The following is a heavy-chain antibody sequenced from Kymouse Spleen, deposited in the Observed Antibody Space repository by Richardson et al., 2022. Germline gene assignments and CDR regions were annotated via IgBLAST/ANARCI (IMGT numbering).Heavy chain of an antibody. J-gene: IGHJ4*02. CDR2: ISWNSGSI. D-gene: IGHD1-7*01. CDR3: AKDGLITGTSYYFDY. V-gene: IGHV3-9*01. CDR1: GFTFDDYA. Sequence: EVQLVESGGGLVQPGRSLRLSCAASGFTFDDYAMHWVRQAPGKGLEWVSGISWNSGSIGYADSVKGRFTISRDNAKNSLYLQMNSLRAEDTALYYCAKDGLITGTSYYFDYWGQGTLVTVSS.